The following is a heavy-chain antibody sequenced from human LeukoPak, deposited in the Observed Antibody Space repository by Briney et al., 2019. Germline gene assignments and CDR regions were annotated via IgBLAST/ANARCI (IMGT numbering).Heavy chain of an antibody. V-gene: IGHV4-34*01. D-gene: IGHD1-7*01. J-gene: IGHJ6*02. CDR3: ARESLELRVNYYYYGMDV. CDR1: GGSFSGYY. CDR2: INHSGSI. Sequence: SETLSLTCAVYGGSFSGYYWSWVRQPPGKGLEWIGEINHSGSINYSPSLKSRVTISVDMSKNQFSLKLSSVTAADTAVYYCARESLELRVNYYYYGMDVWGQGTTVIVSS.